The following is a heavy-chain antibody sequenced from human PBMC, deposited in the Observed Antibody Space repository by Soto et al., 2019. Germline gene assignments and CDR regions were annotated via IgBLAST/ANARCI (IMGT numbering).Heavy chain of an antibody. J-gene: IGHJ6*02. CDR1: GFTFSSYG. CDR3: ASTGGYYYDSSGYYPNDYYYGMDV. V-gene: IGHV3-33*01. D-gene: IGHD3-22*01. CDR2: IWYDGSNK. Sequence: PGGSLRLSCAASGFTFSSYGMRWVRQAPGKGLEWVAVIWYDGSNKYYADSVKGRFTISRDNSKNTLYLQMNSLRAEDTAVYYCASTGGYYYDSSGYYPNDYYYGMDVWGQGTTVTVSS.